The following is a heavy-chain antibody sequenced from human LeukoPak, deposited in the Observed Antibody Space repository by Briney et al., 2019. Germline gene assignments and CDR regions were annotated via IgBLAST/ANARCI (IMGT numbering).Heavy chain of an antibody. V-gene: IGHV7-4-1*02. D-gene: IGHD3-10*01. Sequence: ASVKVSCKASGYTFTSYAMNWVRQAPGQGLEWMGWINTNTGNPTYAQGFTGRFVFSLDTSVSTAYLQISSLKAEDTAVYYCARDLFGGGFGELLAGAFDIWGQGTMVTVSS. CDR2: INTNTGNP. J-gene: IGHJ3*02. CDR3: ARDLFGGGFGELLAGAFDI. CDR1: GYTFTSYA.